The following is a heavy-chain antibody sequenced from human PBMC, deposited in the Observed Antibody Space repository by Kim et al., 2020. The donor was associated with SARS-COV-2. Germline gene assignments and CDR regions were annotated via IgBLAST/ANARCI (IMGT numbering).Heavy chain of an antibody. V-gene: IGHV3-21*01. Sequence: GGSLTLSCAASGFTFSSYSMNWARQVPGKGLEWVSSISSSSNYIYYADSVKGRFTISRDNAKNSLYLQMNSLRAEDTAVYYYARDEGSGQRLGDFDYWV. CDR3: ARDEGSGQRLGDFDY. D-gene: IGHD2-15*01. J-gene: IGHJ4*01. CDR2: ISSSSNYI. CDR1: GFTFSSYS.